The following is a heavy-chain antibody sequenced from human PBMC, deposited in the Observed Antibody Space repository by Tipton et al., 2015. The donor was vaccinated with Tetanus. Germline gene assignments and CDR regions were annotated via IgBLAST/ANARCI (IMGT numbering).Heavy chain of an antibody. CDR2: SWYDGTDK. CDR1: GFIFSSYG. CDR3: AREADCSGGSCFSGDFDN. J-gene: IGHJ3*02. Sequence: SLRFSCAASGFIFSSYGIHWVRQAPGKGLEWVAVSWYDGTDKYYADSVKGRFTISRDNSKNTLYLQMNSLRAEDTAVYYCAREADCSGGSCFSGDFDNWGQGTMVTVSS. V-gene: IGHV3-33*01. D-gene: IGHD2-15*01.